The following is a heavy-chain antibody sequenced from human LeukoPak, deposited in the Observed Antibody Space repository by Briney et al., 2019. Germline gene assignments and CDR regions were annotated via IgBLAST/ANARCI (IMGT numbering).Heavy chain of an antibody. D-gene: IGHD3-10*01. J-gene: IGHJ4*02. V-gene: IGHV4-38-2*02. CDR1: GYSISSGYY. CDR3: ARLTYYYGSGSYYAVLFFDY. CDR2: INHSGST. Sequence: SEALSLTCTVSGYSISSGYYWGWIRQPPGKGLEWIGEINHSGSTNYNPSLKSRVTISVDTSKNQFSLKLSSVTAADTAVYYCARLTYYYGSGSYYAVLFFDYWGQGTLVTVSS.